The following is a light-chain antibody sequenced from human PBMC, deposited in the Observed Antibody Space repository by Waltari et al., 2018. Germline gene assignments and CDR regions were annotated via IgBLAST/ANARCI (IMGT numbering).Light chain of an antibody. J-gene: IGKJ1*01. CDR3: LQDYIYPRT. V-gene: IGKV1-6*02. CDR1: QGIRVD. CDR2: GAS. Sequence: AIQLTQSPSSLSASVGDKVTITCRAIQGIRVDLAWYQQKPGKAPKLLIYGASSLQSGVPSRFSGGASGSDFTLTISSLQPEDSATYYCLQDYIYPRTFGQGTKVELK.